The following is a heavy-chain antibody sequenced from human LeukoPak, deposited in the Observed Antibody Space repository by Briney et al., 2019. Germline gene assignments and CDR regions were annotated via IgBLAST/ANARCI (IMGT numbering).Heavy chain of an antibody. CDR2: IYYSGST. J-gene: IGHJ6*03. D-gene: IGHD6-13*01. CDR3: ARTTEAHSWRTRYYDYYMDV. Sequence: SETLSLTCTVSGSSISSGYYWSWIRQPPGKGLEWIGYIYYSGSTNYNPSLKSRVTISVDTSKNQFSLKLSSVTAADTAVYYCARTTEAHSWRTRYYDYYMDVWGKGTTVTVSS. V-gene: IGHV4-61*01. CDR1: GSSISSGYY.